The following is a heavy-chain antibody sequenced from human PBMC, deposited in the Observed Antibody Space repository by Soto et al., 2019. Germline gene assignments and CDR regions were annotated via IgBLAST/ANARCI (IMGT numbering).Heavy chain of an antibody. CDR1: GGTFSSYT. Sequence: GASVKVSCKASGGTFSSYTISWVRQAPGQGLEWMGRIIPILGNTNYAQKLQGRVTMTTDTSTSTAYMELRSLRSDDTAVYYCARVKGSGYHNWFDPWGQGTLVTVSS. J-gene: IGHJ5*02. D-gene: IGHD3-22*01. CDR2: IIPILGNT. V-gene: IGHV1-18*01. CDR3: ARVKGSGYHNWFDP.